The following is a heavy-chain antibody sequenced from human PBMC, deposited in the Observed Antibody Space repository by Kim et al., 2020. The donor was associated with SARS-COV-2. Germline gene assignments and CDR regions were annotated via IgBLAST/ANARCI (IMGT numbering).Heavy chain of an antibody. J-gene: IGHJ4*02. Sequence: NPDGGVKHYVDSLKGRFTISRDNAETALYLEMSSLRAEDTALYYCVRGSDYWGQGILVTVSS. CDR2: NPDGGVK. V-gene: IGHV3-7*01. CDR3: VRGSDY.